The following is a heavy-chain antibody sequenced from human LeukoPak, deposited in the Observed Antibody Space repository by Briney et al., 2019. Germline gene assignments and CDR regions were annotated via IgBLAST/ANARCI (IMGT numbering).Heavy chain of an antibody. CDR3: AKGRDCTKGVCRNFDY. Sequence: GGPLRLSCAASGFTFSSYAMSWVRQAPGKVLEWVSAISGSGGSTYYADSVKGRVTISRDNSKNTLYLQMNSLRAEDTAVYYCAKGRDCTKGVCRNFDYWGQGALVTVSS. CDR1: GFTFSSYA. D-gene: IGHD2-8*01. J-gene: IGHJ4*02. CDR2: ISGSGGST. V-gene: IGHV3-23*01.